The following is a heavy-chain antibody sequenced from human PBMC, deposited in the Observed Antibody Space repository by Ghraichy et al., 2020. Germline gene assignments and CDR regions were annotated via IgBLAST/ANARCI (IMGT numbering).Heavy chain of an antibody. CDR2: INHSGST. V-gene: IGHV4-34*01. CDR3: ARGPDCSGGSCAFDI. J-gene: IGHJ3*02. D-gene: IGHD2-15*01. CDR1: VGSFSGYY. Sequence: SETLSLTCAVYVGSFSGYYWSWIRQPPGKGLEWIGEINHSGSTNYNPSLKSRVTISVDTSKNQFSLKLNSVTAADTAVYYCARGPDCSGGSCAFDIWGQGTMVTVSS.